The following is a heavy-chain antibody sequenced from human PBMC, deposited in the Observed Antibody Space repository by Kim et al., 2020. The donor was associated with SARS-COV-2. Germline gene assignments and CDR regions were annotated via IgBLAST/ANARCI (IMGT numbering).Heavy chain of an antibody. D-gene: IGHD2-8*01. Sequence: GGSLRLSCAASGFTFSPYAMTWVRQAPGKGLECVSGISGRGDTTFYEDSVKGRFTISRDNPTNTLYLQMNSLRADDTAVYYCAKTLYGGMDVWAQGTMVTVSS. CDR3: AKTLYGGMDV. V-gene: IGHV3-23*01. CDR1: GFTFSPYA. J-gene: IGHJ6*02. CDR2: ISGRGDTT.